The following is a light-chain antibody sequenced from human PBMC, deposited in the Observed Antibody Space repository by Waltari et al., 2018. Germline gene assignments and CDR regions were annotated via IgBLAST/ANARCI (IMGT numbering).Light chain of an antibody. J-gene: IGLJ1*01. CDR2: EGS. V-gene: IGLV2-23*01. Sequence: QSALTQPVSVSGSPGQSITISCTGTSTDIGSYNLVSWYQQHPGKAPKLMIYEGSKRPSGVSNRFSGSKSGNTASLTISGLQTEDDAEYYCCSYAGSSTFYVFGTGTKVTVL. CDR1: STDIGSYNL. CDR3: CSYAGSSTFYV.